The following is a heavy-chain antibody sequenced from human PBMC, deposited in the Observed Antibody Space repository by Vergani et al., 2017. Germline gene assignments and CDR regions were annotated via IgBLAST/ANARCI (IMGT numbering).Heavy chain of an antibody. CDR1: GYIFNSYY. V-gene: IGHV1-46*02. CDR3: ARGARITMVRGVIAYYYYGMDV. J-gene: IGHJ6*02. Sequence: QVQLVQSGAAVKKPGASVKLSCKSSGYIFNSYYIHWVRQAPGQGLEWMGLLDPRGGPPTYAGKFEGRVTLTSDTSTSTFYMELSSLRSEDTAVYYCARGARITMVRGVIAYYYYGMDVWGQGTTVTVSS. CDR2: LDPRGGPP. D-gene: IGHD3-10*01.